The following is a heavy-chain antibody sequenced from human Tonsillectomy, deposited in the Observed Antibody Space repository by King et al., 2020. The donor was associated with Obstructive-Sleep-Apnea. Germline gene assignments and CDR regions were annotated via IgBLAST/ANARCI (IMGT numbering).Heavy chain of an antibody. CDR2: ISSSSSSTI. CDR1: GFTFSSYS. J-gene: IGHJ5*02. V-gene: IGHV3-48*04. CDR3: ARDSQQLDPNWFDP. D-gene: IGHD6-13*01. Sequence: VQLVESGGGLVQPGGSLRLSCAASGFTFSSYSMNWVRQAPGKGLEWVSYISSSSSSTIYYADSVKGRFTISRDNAKNSLYLQINSLRAEDTAVYYCARDSQQLDPNWFDPWGQGTLVTVSS.